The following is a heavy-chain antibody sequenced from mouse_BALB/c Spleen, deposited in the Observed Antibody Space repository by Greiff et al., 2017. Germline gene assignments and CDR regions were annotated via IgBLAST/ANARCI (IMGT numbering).Heavy chain of an antibody. J-gene: IGHJ4*01. CDR2: IYPYNGGT. D-gene: IGHD1-1*01. V-gene: IGHV1S29*02. Sequence: VQLQQSGPELVKPGASVKISCKASGYTFTDYNMHWVKQSHGKSLEWIGYIYPYNGGTGYNQKFKSKATLTVDNSSSTAYMELRSLTSEDSAVYYCGHYGSEYYAMDYWGQGTSVTVSS. CDR1: GYTFTDYN. CDR3: GHYGSEYYAMDY.